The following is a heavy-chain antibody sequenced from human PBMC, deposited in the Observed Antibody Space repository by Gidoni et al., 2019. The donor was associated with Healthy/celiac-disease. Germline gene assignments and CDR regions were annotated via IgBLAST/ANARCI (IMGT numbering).Heavy chain of an antibody. Sequence: EWMGGIIPIFGTANYAQKFQGRVTITADESTSTAYMELSSLRSEDTAVYYCARGVGGTTDTDYYYYGMDVWGQGTTVTVSS. CDR3: ARGVGGTTDTDYYYYGMDV. CDR2: IIPIFGTA. J-gene: IGHJ6*02. V-gene: IGHV1-69*01. D-gene: IGHD1-1*01.